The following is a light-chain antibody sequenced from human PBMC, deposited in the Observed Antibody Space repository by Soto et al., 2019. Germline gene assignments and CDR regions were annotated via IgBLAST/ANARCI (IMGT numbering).Light chain of an antibody. CDR2: DNK. J-gene: IGLJ1*01. V-gene: IGLV1-51*01. CDR3: GAWDSSLSAYV. CDR1: SSNIGNNW. Sequence: QAVVTQPPSVSAAPGQRVTISCSGSSSNIGNNWVSWYQQVPGTAPKLLIYDNKSRPSGIPDRFSGSKSGTSATLGITGLQTGDEADYFCGAWDSSLSAYVFGTGTKVTVL.